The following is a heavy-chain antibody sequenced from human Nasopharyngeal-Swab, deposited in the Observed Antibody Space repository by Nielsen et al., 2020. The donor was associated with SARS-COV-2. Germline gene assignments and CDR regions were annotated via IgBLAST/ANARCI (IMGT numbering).Heavy chain of an antibody. CDR3: AIWDAFDI. D-gene: IGHD3-10*01. CDR2: ISGSGGST. V-gene: IGHV3-23*01. J-gene: IGHJ3*02. Sequence: WIRQPPGKGLEWVSAISGSGGSTYYADSVKGRFTISRDNSKNTLYLQMNSLRAEDTAVYYCAIWDAFDIWDQGTMVTVSS.